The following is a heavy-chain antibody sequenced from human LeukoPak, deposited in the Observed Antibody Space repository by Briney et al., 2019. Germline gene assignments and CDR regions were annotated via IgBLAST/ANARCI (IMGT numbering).Heavy chain of an antibody. D-gene: IGHD6-13*01. J-gene: IGHJ4*02. Sequence: GRSLRLSCTASGFTLSSYEMNWVRLAPGKGLEWISYISRTGNSIYYADSVKGRFTISRDSAKNSLYLQMNSLRAEDTAVYYCARGPYSSNWYVDYWGQGTLVTVAS. V-gene: IGHV3-48*03. CDR1: GFTLSSYE. CDR3: ARGPYSSNWYVDY. CDR2: ISRTGNSI.